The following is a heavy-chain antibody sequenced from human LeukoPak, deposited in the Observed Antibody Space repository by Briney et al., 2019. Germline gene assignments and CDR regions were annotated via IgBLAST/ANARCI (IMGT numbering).Heavy chain of an antibody. CDR2: IYYSGST. CDR1: GGSISSSSYY. J-gene: IGHJ4*02. CDR3: ARGDYYGSGNYYTY. Sequence: SETLSLTCTVSGGSISSSSYYWGWIRQPPGKGLEWIGSIYYSGSTYYNPSLKSRVTISVDTSKNQFSLKLSSVTAADSAVYYCARGDYYGSGNYYTYWGQGTLVTVSS. D-gene: IGHD3-10*01. V-gene: IGHV4-39*07.